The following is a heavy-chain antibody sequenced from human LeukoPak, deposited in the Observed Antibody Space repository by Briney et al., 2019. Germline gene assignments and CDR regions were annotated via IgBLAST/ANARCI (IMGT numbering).Heavy chain of an antibody. V-gene: IGHV4-59*01. Sequence: SETLSLTCTVSDDSISDYYPGWIRQPPGKGLEWIGYFYNSGRSTYNPSLKSRVTISADTSKNHFSLKLNSVTTADTAVYYCTRGSGWLIDYWGQGILVTVSS. CDR1: DDSISDYY. CDR3: TRGSGWLIDY. J-gene: IGHJ4*02. CDR2: FYNSGRS. D-gene: IGHD3-16*01.